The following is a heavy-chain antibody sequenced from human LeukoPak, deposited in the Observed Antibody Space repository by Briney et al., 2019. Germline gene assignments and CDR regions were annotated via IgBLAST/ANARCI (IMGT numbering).Heavy chain of an antibody. D-gene: IGHD2-2*01. CDR2: FDPEDGET. J-gene: IGHJ4*02. CDR3: ARGLTRTVPAVGGH. V-gene: IGHV1-24*01. CDR1: GYTLTELS. Sequence: GSVKVSCKVSGYTLTELSMHWVRQAPGKGLEWMGGFDPEDGETIYAQKFQGRVTITRNTSISTAYMELSSLRSEDTAVYYCARGLTRTVPAVGGHWGQGTLVTVSS.